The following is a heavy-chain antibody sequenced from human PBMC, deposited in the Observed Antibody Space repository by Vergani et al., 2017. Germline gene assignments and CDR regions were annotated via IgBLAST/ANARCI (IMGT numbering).Heavy chain of an antibody. CDR3: ARGRRMGYCSSTSCRDAFDI. Sequence: HVQLVESGGGVVQPGRSLRLSCAASGFTFSSYGMHWVRQAPGKGLEWVAVIWYDGSNKYYADSVKGRFTISRDNSKNTLYLQMNSLRAEDTAVYYCARGRRMGYCSSTSCRDAFDIWGQGTMVTVSS. CDR1: GFTFSSYG. V-gene: IGHV3-33*01. J-gene: IGHJ3*02. CDR2: IWYDGSNK. D-gene: IGHD2-2*01.